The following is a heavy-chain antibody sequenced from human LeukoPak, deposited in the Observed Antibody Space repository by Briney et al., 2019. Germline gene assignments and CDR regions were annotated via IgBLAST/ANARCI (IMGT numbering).Heavy chain of an antibody. CDR3: AKDIIDSYGSYAMDV. CDR2: ISYDGSNK. CDR1: GFTFSSYA. D-gene: IGHD5-18*01. J-gene: IGHJ6*02. V-gene: IGHV3-30-3*01. Sequence: GGSLRLSCAASGFTFSSYAMHWVRQAPGKGLEWVAVISYDGSNKYYADSVKGRFTISRDNAKNSLYLQMNSLRGEDTALYYCAKDIIDSYGSYAMDVWGQGTTVTVSS.